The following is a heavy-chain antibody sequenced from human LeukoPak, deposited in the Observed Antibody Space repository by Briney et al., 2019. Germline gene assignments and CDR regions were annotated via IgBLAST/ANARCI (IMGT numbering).Heavy chain of an antibody. D-gene: IGHD2-15*01. V-gene: IGHV3-15*01. J-gene: IGHJ4*02. CDR1: GFTFTNAW. Sequence: GGSLRLSCVISGFTFTNAWLTWVRQAPGKGLEWVGRIKSKAAGGTIDYAAPVKGRFIISRDDSKNTLFLQIDSLKIEDTAVYFCTHLAVGQTDSGYWGQGTRVTVSS. CDR3: THLAVGQTDSGY. CDR2: IKSKAAGGTI.